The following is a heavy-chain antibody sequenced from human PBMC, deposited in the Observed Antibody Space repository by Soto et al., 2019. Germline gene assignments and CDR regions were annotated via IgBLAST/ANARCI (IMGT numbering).Heavy chain of an antibody. D-gene: IGHD6-13*01. Sequence: QVQLVQSGAEVKKPGSSVKVSCKASGGTFSSYTISWVRQAPGQGLEWMGRIIPILGIANYAQKFQGRVTITADKSTSTAYMELSGLRSEDTAVYYCAREHSSSWSHVDYWGQGTLVTVSS. V-gene: IGHV1-69*08. CDR1: GGTFSSYT. CDR2: IIPILGIA. CDR3: AREHSSSWSHVDY. J-gene: IGHJ4*02.